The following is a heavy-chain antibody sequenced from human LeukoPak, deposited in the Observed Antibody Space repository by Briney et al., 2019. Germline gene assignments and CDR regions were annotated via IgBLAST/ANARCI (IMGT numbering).Heavy chain of an antibody. V-gene: IGHV3-11*04. D-gene: IGHD6-13*01. J-gene: IGHJ6*03. CDR2: ISSSGSTI. CDR1: GFTFDDYA. CDR3: ARAEAAGVTMDV. Sequence: GGSLRLSCAASGFTFDDYAMHWVRQAPGKGLEWVSYISSSGSTISYADSVKGRFTISRDNAKNSLYLQMNSLRAEDTAVYYCARAEAAGVTMDVWGKGTTVTVSS.